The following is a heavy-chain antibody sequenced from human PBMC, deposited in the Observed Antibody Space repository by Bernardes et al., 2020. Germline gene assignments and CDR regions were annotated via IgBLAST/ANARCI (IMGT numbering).Heavy chain of an antibody. CDR3: ARDPLAVTGWSNFDY. CDR1: GFSFSSYW. CDR2: IKQDGSEK. V-gene: IGHV3-7*03. D-gene: IGHD6-19*01. Sequence: GGSLRLSCAASGFSFSSYWMSWVRQAPGKGLEWVANIKQDGSEKHYVDSVMGRFTISRDNAKNSLYLQMSSLRAEDTAVYYCARDPLAVTGWSNFDYWGQGTLVTVSS. J-gene: IGHJ4*02.